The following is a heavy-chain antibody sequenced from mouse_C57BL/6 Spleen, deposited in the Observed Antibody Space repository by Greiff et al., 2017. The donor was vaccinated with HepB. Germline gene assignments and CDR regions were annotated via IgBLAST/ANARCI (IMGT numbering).Heavy chain of an antibody. Sequence: EVQRVESGGGLVQPKGSLKLSCAASGFSFNTYAMNWVRQAPGKGLEWVARIRSKSNNYATYYADSVKDRFTISRDDSESMLYLQMNNLKTEDTAMYYCVRQTEGGTGKDYWYFDVWGTGTTVTVSS. V-gene: IGHV10-1*01. CDR3: VRQTEGGTGKDYWYFDV. D-gene: IGHD4-1*01. CDR1: GFSFNTYA. J-gene: IGHJ1*03. CDR2: IRSKSNNYAT.